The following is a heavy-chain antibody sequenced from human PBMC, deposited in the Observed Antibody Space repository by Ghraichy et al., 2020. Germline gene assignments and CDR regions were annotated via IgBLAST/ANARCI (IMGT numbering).Heavy chain of an antibody. CDR2: ISAYNGNT. D-gene: IGHD3-22*01. CDR3: ARADSSGYYGEGGWFDP. J-gene: IGHJ5*02. V-gene: IGHV1-18*01. Sequence: ASVKVSCKASGYTFTSYGISWVRQAPGQGLEWMGWISAYNGNTNYAQKLQGRVTMTTDTSTSTAYMELRSLRSDDTAVYYCARADSSGYYGEGGWFDPWGQGTLVTVSS. CDR1: GYTFTSYG.